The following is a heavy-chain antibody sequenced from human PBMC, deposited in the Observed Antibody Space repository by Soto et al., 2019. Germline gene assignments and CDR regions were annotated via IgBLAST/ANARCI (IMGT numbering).Heavy chain of an antibody. D-gene: IGHD2-21*02. CDR3: ARQRTSVVTQAYFDS. V-gene: IGHV4-39*01. CDR1: GDSINNRSYY. J-gene: IGHJ4*02. CDR2: IYYSGST. Sequence: TSETLSLTCTVTGDSINNRSYYWGWIRQPPGKGLEWIGSIYYSGSTYNNPSLKSRVSMSVDTSKNQFSLKLRSVTAADTALYYCARQRTSVVTQAYFDSWGQGSLVTVSS.